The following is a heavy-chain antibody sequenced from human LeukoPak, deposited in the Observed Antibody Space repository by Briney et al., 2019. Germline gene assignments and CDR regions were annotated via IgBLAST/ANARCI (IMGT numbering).Heavy chain of an antibody. CDR3: AKWGDYDVLTGYYVSDY. V-gene: IGHV3-23*01. J-gene: IGHJ4*02. D-gene: IGHD3-9*01. CDR1: GFTFSNFA. CDR2: ITGSGGNT. Sequence: GGSLRLSCAASGFTFSNFAMSWVRQAPGKGLEWVSAITGSGGNTYYADSVKGRFTISRDNSKNTVFLQMNSLRAEDTAVYYCAKWGDYDVLTGYYVSDYWGQGTLVTVSS.